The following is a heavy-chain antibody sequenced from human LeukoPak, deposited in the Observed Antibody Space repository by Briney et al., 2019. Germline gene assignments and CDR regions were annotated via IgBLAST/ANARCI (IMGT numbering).Heavy chain of an antibody. Sequence: ASVKVSCKASGYTFTSYGISWVRQAPGQGLEWMGWISAYNGNTNYAQKLQGRVTMTTDTSTSTAYMELRSLRSDDTAVYYCARAMGYCTHGVCYTNWFDPWGQGTLVTVSS. CDR3: ARAMGYCTHGVCYTNWFDP. CDR1: GYTFTSYG. J-gene: IGHJ5*02. V-gene: IGHV1-18*01. D-gene: IGHD2-8*01. CDR2: ISAYNGNT.